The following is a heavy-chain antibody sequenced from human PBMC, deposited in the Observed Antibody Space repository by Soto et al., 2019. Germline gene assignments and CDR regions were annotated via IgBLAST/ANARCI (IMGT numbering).Heavy chain of an antibody. CDR2: ITSNGDST. V-gene: IGHV3-23*01. Sequence: GGSLRLSCAAFGFDFNKYAMTWVRQALGKGLQWVSSITSNGDSTYYADSVKGRFTTSRDNSKNTLYLQMNSLRADDTAVFYCAKDSPSYTTSPFYFDSWGQGTLVTVSS. CDR3: AKDSPSYTTSPFYFDS. D-gene: IGHD2-2*02. CDR1: GFDFNKYA. J-gene: IGHJ4*02.